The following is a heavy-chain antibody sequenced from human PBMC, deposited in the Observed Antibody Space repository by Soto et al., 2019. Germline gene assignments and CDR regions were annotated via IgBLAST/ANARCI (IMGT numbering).Heavy chain of an antibody. CDR2: IYYSGST. CDR1: GGSISSYY. V-gene: IGHV4-59*01. Sequence: SETLSLTCTVSGGSISSYYWSWIRQPPGKGLEWIGYIYYSGSTNYNPSLKSRVTISVDTSKNQFSLKLSSVTAADTAVYYCARGLDEYSSVVGPWWFDYWGQGTLVTVSS. CDR3: ARGLDEYSSVVGPWWFDY. D-gene: IGHD6-6*01. J-gene: IGHJ4*02.